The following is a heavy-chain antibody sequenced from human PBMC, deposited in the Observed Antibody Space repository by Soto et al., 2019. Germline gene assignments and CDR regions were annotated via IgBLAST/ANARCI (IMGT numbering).Heavy chain of an antibody. CDR3: ARDSSWYSSSSSYYYYGMDV. CDR1: GFTFSSYW. Sequence: GGSLRLSCAASGFTFSSYWMSWVRQAPGKGLEWVANIKQGGSEKYYVDSVKGRFTISRDNAKNSLYLQMNSLRAEDTAVYYCARDSSWYSSSSSYYYYGMDVWGQGTTVTVSS. J-gene: IGHJ6*02. CDR2: IKQGGSEK. D-gene: IGHD6-6*01. V-gene: IGHV3-7*01.